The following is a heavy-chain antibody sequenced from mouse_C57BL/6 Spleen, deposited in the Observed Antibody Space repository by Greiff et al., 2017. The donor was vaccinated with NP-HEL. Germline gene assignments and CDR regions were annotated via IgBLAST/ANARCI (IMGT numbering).Heavy chain of an antibody. CDR3: ARSGYSNYYDAMDY. Sequence: QVQLQQPGAELVKPGASVKLSCRASGYTFTSYWMHWVKQRPGQGLEWIGMIHPNSGSTNYNEKFKSKAPLTVDKSSSTAYMQLSSLTSEDSAVYYYARSGYSNYYDAMDYWGQGTSVTVSS. V-gene: IGHV1-64*01. CDR1: GYTFTSYW. D-gene: IGHD2-5*01. CDR2: IHPNSGST. J-gene: IGHJ4*01.